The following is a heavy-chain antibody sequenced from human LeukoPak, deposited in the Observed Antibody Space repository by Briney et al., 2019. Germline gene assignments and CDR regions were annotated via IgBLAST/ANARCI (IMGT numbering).Heavy chain of an antibody. D-gene: IGHD6-13*01. Sequence: GESLKISCKGSGYSFTSYWIAWVRQMPGKGLEWMGIIYPGDSDTRYSPSFQGQVTISANKSISTAYLQWSSLKASDTAMYYCARPRSSSWDAPGYWGQGTLVTVSS. CDR3: ARPRSSSWDAPGY. J-gene: IGHJ4*02. CDR1: GYSFTSYW. V-gene: IGHV5-51*01. CDR2: IYPGDSDT.